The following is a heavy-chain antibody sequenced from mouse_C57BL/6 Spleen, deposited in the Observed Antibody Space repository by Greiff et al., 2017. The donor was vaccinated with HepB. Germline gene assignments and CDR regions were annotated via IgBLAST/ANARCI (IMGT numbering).Heavy chain of an antibody. CDR1: GYSFTGYY. CDR2: INPSTGGT. V-gene: IGHV1-43*01. Sequence: VQLQQSGPELVKPGASVKISCKASGYSFTGYYKHWVKQSSEKSLEWIGEINPSTGGTSYNQKFKGKATLTVDKSSSTAYMQLKSLTSEDSAVYYCARPLVAYWGQGTLVTVSA. J-gene: IGHJ3*01. CDR3: ARPLVAY.